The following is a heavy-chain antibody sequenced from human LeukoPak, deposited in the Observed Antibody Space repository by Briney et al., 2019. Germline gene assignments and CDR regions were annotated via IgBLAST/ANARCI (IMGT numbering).Heavy chain of an antibody. D-gene: IGHD4-17*01. CDR1: GFTFSSYG. V-gene: IGHV3-30*03. J-gene: IGHJ4*02. Sequence: GGSLRLSCAASGFTFSSYGMHWVRQAPGKGLEWVAVISSDGSYKYSADSVKGRFTISRDNSKNTLYLQMNSLRAEDTAVYYCARLTTTVTTPFDYWGQGTLVTVSS. CDR2: ISSDGSYK. CDR3: ARLTTTVTTPFDY.